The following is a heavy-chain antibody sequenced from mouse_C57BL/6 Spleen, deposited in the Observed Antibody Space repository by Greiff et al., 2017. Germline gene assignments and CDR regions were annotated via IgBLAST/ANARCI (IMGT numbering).Heavy chain of an antibody. J-gene: IGHJ2*01. Sequence: VHVKQSGPELVKPGASVKISCKASGYSFTGYYMHWVKQSHGNILDWIGYIYPYNGVSSYNQKFKGKATLTVDKSSSTADMELRSLTSEDSAVYYCARAYGSSLYYFDYWGQGTTLTVSS. CDR3: ARAYGSSLYYFDY. V-gene: IGHV1-31*01. CDR1: GYSFTGYY. CDR2: IYPYNGVS. D-gene: IGHD1-1*01.